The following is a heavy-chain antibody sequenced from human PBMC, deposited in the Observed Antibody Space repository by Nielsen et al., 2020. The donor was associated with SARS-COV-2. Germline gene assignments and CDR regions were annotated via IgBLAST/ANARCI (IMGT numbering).Heavy chain of an antibody. Sequence: GESLKISCVASGFTFSSYAMSWVRQAPGKGLEWVSGISGRVDDTYTADSVKGRFTISRDNSKNTLYLQMNSLRAEDTALYYCAKDRGSTGSDFDFWGQGTLVTVSS. J-gene: IGHJ4*02. CDR3: AKDRGSTGSDFDF. CDR1: GFTFSSYA. V-gene: IGHV3-23*01. CDR2: ISGRVDDT. D-gene: IGHD1-1*01.